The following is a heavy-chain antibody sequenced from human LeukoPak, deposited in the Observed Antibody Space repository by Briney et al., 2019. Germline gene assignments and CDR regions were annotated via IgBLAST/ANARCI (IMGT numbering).Heavy chain of an antibody. CDR1: GFTFSSYW. V-gene: IGHV3-7*01. J-gene: IGHJ4*02. CDR3: ARRITIFGVAYDY. Sequence: GGSLRLSCAASGFTFSSYWMSWVRQAPGKGLKWVANIKQDGSEKYYVDSVKGRFTISRDNAKNSLYLQMNSLRGEDTAVYYCARRITIFGVAYDYWGQGTLVTVSS. CDR2: IKQDGSEK. D-gene: IGHD3-3*01.